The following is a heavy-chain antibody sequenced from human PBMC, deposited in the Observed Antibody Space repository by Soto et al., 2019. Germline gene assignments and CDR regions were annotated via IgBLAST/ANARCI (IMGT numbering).Heavy chain of an antibody. Sequence: PSETLSLTCAVSGHSISSGGYSWDWNRQPPGKGLEWIGYIYHSGSTYYNPSLKSRVTISVDRSKNQFSLKLSSVTAADTAVYYCARVPDVWGQGTTVT. CDR1: GHSISSGGYS. J-gene: IGHJ6*02. V-gene: IGHV4-30-2*01. CDR2: IYHSGST. CDR3: ARVPDV.